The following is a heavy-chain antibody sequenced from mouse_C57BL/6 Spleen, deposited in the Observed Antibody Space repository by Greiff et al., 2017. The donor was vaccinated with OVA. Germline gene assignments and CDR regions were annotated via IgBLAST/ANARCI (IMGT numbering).Heavy chain of an antibody. D-gene: IGHD2-4*01. V-gene: IGHV1-61*01. CDR1: GYTFTSYW. J-gene: IGHJ4*01. Sequence: QVQLQQSGAELVRPGSSVKLSCKASGYTFTSYWMDWVKQRPGQGLEWIGNIYPSDSETHYNQKFKDKATLTVDKSSSTAYMQLSSLTSEDSAVYYCARGIYYDYDGVYYAMDYWGQGTSVTVSS. CDR2: IYPSDSET. CDR3: ARGIYYDYDGVYYAMDY.